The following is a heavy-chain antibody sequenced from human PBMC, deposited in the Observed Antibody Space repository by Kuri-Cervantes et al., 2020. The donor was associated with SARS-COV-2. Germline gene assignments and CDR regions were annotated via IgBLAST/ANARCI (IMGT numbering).Heavy chain of an antibody. CDR3: TTDLVSYYYDSNGY. J-gene: IGHJ4*02. V-gene: IGHV3-15*07. Sequence: GESLKISCAASGFTFSNAWMNWVRQAPGKGLEWVGRIKSKTDGGTTDYAAPVKGRFTISRDDSKNTLYLQMNSLKTEDTAVYYCTTDLVSYYYDSNGYWGQGTLVTVSS. D-gene: IGHD3-22*01. CDR2: IKSKTDGGTT. CDR1: GFTFSNAW.